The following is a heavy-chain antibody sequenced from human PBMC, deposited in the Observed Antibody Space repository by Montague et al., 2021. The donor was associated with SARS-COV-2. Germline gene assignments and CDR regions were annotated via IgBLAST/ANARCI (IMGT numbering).Heavy chain of an antibody. V-gene: IGHV4-39*01. D-gene: IGHD3-3*01. CDR1: GASISSRSYY. J-gene: IGHJ4*02. Sequence: SETLSLTCTVSGASISSRSYYWGWIRQPPGKGLEWIGLKYYSGSTYYNPTLKSRVTISVDTSKNQFSLKLSSVTAADTAVYYCATLPSGITIFGVVQGYYFDDWGQGTLVTVSS. CDR2: KYYSGST. CDR3: ATLPSGITIFGVVQGYYFDD.